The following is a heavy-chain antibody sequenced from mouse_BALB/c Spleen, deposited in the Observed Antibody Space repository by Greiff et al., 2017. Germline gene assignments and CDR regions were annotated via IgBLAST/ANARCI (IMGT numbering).Heavy chain of an antibody. Sequence: VQLQQSGAELVKPGASVKLSCTASGFNIKDTYMHWVKQRPEQGLEWIGRIDPANGNTKYDPKFQGKATITADTSSNTAYLQLSSLTSEDTAVYYCAPYYGSSLFAYWGQGTLVTVSA. J-gene: IGHJ3*01. V-gene: IGHV14-3*02. CDR1: GFNIKDTY. CDR3: APYYGSSLFAY. D-gene: IGHD1-1*01. CDR2: IDPANGNT.